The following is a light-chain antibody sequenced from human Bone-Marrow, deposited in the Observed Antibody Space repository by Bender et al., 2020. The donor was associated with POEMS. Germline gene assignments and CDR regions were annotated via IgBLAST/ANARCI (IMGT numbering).Light chain of an antibody. Sequence: QSVLTQPPSASGTPGQRVTISCSGGSSNIEAHAVIWYHPRPGTAPKLLIYSSHRRPSEVPDRFPGSRSGTSASLASSGLQSEEEADYYCAVWDDSLNGWVFGGGTKLTVL. CDR2: SSH. J-gene: IGLJ3*02. V-gene: IGLV1-44*01. CDR3: AVWDDSLNGWV. CDR1: SSNIEAHA.